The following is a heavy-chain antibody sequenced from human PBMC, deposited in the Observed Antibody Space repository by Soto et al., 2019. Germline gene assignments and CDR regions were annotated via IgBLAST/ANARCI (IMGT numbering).Heavy chain of an antibody. Sequence: ASGNGDCKASGYAVTSYYMHWVRQAPGQGLEWMGIINPSGGSTSYAQKFQGRVTMTRDTSTSTVYMELSSLRAEDTAVYYCARPRARGVIGDAVDIRR. J-gene: IGHJ3*02. V-gene: IGHV1-46*01. CDR1: GYAVTSYY. D-gene: IGHD3-10*01. CDR2: INPSGGST. CDR3: ARPRARGVIGDAVDI.